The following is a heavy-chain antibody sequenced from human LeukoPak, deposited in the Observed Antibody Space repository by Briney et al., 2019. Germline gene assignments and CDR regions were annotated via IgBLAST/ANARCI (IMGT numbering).Heavy chain of an antibody. CDR3: ARGYGLRGLFDY. D-gene: IGHD3-10*01. CDR2: INPNSGGT. J-gene: IGHJ4*02. CDR1: GCTFTGYY. Sequence: GASVKVSCKASGCTFTGYYMHWVRQAPGQGLEWMGRINPNSGGTNYAQKFQGRVTMTRDTSISTAYMELSRLRSDDTAVYYCARGYGLRGLFDYWGQGTLVTVSS. V-gene: IGHV1-2*06.